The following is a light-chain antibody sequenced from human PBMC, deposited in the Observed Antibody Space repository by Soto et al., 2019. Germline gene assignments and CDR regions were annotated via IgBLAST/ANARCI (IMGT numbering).Light chain of an antibody. Sequence: QSVLTQSASVSGSPGQSITLSCTGTSSDVGIYNYVSWYQQHPGKAPKLMIYDVNNRPSGMSNRFSGSKSGTTASLTISGLQAEDEADYYCSSFTSSSTYVFGTGNKVTGL. CDR1: SSDVGIYNY. CDR2: DVN. CDR3: SSFTSSSTYV. V-gene: IGLV2-14*01. J-gene: IGLJ1*01.